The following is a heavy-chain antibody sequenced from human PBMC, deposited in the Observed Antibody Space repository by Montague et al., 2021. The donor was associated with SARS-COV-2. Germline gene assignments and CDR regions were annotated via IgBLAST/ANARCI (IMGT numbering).Heavy chain of an antibody. CDR2: IYYSGST. D-gene: IGHD6-19*01. CDR3: ARGSGWMGNAFDI. Sequence: SETLSLTCTVSGGSISSYYWCWIRQPPGKGLGWIGYIYYSGSTNXNPSLKSRVTISVDTSKNQFSLKLSSVTAADTAVYYCARGSGWMGNAFDIWGQGTMVTVSS. V-gene: IGHV4-59*01. CDR1: GGSISSYY. J-gene: IGHJ3*02.